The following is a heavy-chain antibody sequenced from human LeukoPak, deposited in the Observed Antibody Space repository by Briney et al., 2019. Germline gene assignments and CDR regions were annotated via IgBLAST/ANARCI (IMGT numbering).Heavy chain of an antibody. CDR3: ARDPSPRGFGVVIPTYFDY. Sequence: GGSLRLSCAASGFTVSSNYMSWVRQAPGKGLEWVSVIYSGGSTYYADSVRGRFTISRDNSKNTLYLQMNSLRAEDTAVYYCARDPSPRGFGVVIPTYFDYWGQGTLVTVSS. D-gene: IGHD3-3*01. CDR1: GFTVSSNY. CDR2: IYSGGST. V-gene: IGHV3-66*01. J-gene: IGHJ4*02.